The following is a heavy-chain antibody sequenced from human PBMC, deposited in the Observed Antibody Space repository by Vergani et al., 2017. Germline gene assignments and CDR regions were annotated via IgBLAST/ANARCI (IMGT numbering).Heavy chain of an antibody. CDR1: GFSFNSYW. V-gene: IGHV3-74*03. CDR3: ARARCIETCYMSNWLDS. Sequence: DVHLAESGGGFFQPGGSLRLSCSASGFSFNSYWMHWVRQVPGKGLFLVSRIKSDGSITASADSVKGRFTISRENAQNTLYLQMNSLRVEDTGVYYCARARCIETCYMSNWLDSWGQGTLVTVSS. D-gene: IGHD3-9*01. CDR2: IKSDGSIT. J-gene: IGHJ5*01.